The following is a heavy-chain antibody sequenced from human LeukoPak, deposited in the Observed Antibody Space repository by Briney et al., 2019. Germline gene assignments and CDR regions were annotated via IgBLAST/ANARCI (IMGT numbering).Heavy chain of an antibody. CDR3: AREFGHNRWYFDY. CDR1: GFTFRTYS. J-gene: IGHJ4*02. Sequence: GGSLRLSCAASGFTFRTYSIHWVRQAPGKGLEWVTVVSADGRTQLYSDSVKGRFTISRDNSLNTLHLQMNSLRTEDTAVYYCAREFGHNRWYFDYWGQGTLVTVSS. CDR2: VSADGRTQ. D-gene: IGHD5-24*01. V-gene: IGHV3-30*03.